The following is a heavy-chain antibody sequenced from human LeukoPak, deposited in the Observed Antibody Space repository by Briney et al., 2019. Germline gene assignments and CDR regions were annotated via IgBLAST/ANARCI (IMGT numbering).Heavy chain of an antibody. CDR2: IRSNANSYAT. Sequence: GGSLRLSCAASGCTFSGSAMHWVRQASGKGLEWVGRIRSNANSYATAYAASVKGRFTISRDDSKNTAYLQMNSLKTEDTAVYYCTYPTGGEGYWGQGTLVTVSS. J-gene: IGHJ4*02. CDR3: TYPTGGEGY. CDR1: GCTFSGSA. D-gene: IGHD4-17*01. V-gene: IGHV3-73*01.